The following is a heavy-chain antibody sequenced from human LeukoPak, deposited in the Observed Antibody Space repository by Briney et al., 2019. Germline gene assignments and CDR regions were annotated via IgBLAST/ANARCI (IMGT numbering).Heavy chain of an antibody. CDR1: GYTFTGYY. V-gene: IGHV1-2*02. D-gene: IGHD4-17*01. J-gene: IGHJ4*02. CDR3: ARVKDYGDYFDY. CDR2: INPNSGGT. Sequence: ASVKVSCKASGYTFTGYYMHWVRQAPGQGLKWMGWINPNSGGTNYAQKFQGRVTMTRDTSISTAYMELSRLRSDDTAVYYCARVKDYGDYFDYWGQGTLVTVSS.